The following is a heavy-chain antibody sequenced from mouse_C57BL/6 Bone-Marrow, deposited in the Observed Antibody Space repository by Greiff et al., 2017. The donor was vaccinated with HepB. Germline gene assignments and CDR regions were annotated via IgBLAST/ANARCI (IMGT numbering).Heavy chain of an antibody. CDR2: INPYNGDT. CDR1: GYSFTGYF. CDR3: ASSLYYYGSSLYAMDY. Sequence: EVQLQQSGPELVKPGDSVKISCKASGYSFTGYFMNWVMQSHGKSLEWIGRINPYNGDTFYNQKFKGKATLTVDKSSSTAHMGLRSLTSEDSAVYYCASSLYYYGSSLYAMDYWGQGTSVTVSS. V-gene: IGHV1-20*01. D-gene: IGHD1-1*01. J-gene: IGHJ4*01.